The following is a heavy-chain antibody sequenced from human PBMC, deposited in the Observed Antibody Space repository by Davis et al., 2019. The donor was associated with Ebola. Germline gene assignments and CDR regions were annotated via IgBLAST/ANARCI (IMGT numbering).Heavy chain of an antibody. CDR3: TTTICLSASDY. J-gene: IGHJ4*02. CDR2: IRSKANSYAT. V-gene: IGHV3-73*01. CDR1: GFTFSGSA. D-gene: IGHD2/OR15-2a*01. Sequence: GESLKISCAASGFTFSGSAMHWVRQASGKGLEWVGRIRSKANSYATAYAASVKGRFNISSDDSKYTAYLQMNSLNTEDTAVYYCTTTICLSASDYWGQGTLVTVSS.